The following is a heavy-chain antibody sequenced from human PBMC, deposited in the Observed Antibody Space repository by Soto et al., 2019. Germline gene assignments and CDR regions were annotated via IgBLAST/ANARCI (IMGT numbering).Heavy chain of an antibody. J-gene: IGHJ5*02. CDR2: TYYRSKWYN. D-gene: IGHD2-15*01. V-gene: IGHV6-1*01. Sequence: SQTLSLTCAISGDRVSSNSAAWNWIRQSPSRGLEWLGRTYYRSKWYNDYAVSVKSRITINPDTSKNQFSLQLNSVTPEDTAVYYCARDLKYCSGGSCYFQNWFDPWGQGTLVTVSS. CDR1: GDRVSSNSAA. CDR3: ARDLKYCSGGSCYFQNWFDP.